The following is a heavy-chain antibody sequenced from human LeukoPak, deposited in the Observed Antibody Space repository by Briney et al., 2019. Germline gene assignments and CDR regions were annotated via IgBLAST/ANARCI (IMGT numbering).Heavy chain of an antibody. J-gene: IGHJ6*02. Sequence: SVKVSCKASGGTFSSYAISWVRQAPGQGLEWMGGIIPIFGTANYAQKFQGRVTITADESTSTAYMELSSLRSEDTAVYYCARDRLSWSGYYSYYGMGVWGQGTTVTVSS. CDR3: ARDRLSWSGYYSYYGMGV. D-gene: IGHD3-3*01. CDR1: GGTFSSYA. V-gene: IGHV1-69*13. CDR2: IIPIFGTA.